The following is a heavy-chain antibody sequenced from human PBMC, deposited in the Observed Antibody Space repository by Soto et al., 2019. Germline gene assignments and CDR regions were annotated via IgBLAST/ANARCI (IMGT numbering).Heavy chain of an antibody. Sequence: KPSETLSLTCTVPGGSISSYYWSWIRQPPGKGLEWIGYIYYSGSTNYNPSLKSRVTISVDTSKNQFSLKLSSVTAADTAVYYCARGFCSGGTCYRFIFDNWGQGTLVTVSS. J-gene: IGHJ4*02. CDR1: GGSISSYY. V-gene: IGHV4-59*01. CDR2: IYYSGST. CDR3: ARGFCSGGTCYRFIFDN. D-gene: IGHD2-15*01.